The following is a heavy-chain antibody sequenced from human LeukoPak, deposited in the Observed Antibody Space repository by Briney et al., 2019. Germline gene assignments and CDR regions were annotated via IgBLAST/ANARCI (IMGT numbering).Heavy chain of an antibody. V-gene: IGHV3-20*04. Sequence: LTGGSLRLSCAASGFTFSGYAMNWVRQAPGKGLEWVSGINWNGGSTGYGDSVKGRFTISRGNAKNSLYPQMNSLRAEDTAVYYCARDPGAYSRSPIDSWGQGTLVTVSS. J-gene: IGHJ4*02. CDR3: ARDPGAYSRSPIDS. CDR2: INWNGGST. CDR1: GFTFSGYA. D-gene: IGHD6-6*01.